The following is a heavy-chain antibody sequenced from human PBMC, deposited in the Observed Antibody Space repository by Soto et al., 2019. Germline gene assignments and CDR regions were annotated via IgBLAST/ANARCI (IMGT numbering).Heavy chain of an antibody. V-gene: IGHV1-8*01. Sequence: QVQLVQSGAEVKKPGASVKVYCKASGYTFITYDINWVRQATGQGLEWVGWVNPDSGKTDYARKFQGRVTMTRNTSISTVYMELSVLRSEDTAVYYCARGNWFDPWGQGTLVTVSS. CDR2: VNPDSGKT. CDR3: ARGNWFDP. CDR1: GYTFITYD. J-gene: IGHJ5*02.